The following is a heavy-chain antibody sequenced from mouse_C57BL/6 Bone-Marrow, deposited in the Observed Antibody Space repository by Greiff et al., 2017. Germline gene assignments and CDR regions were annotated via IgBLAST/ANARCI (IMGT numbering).Heavy chain of an antibody. V-gene: IGHV1-18*01. J-gene: IGHJ2*01. CDR2: INPNNGGT. CDR1: GYTFTDYN. Sequence: VQLKQSGPELVKPGASVKIPCKASGYTFTDYNMDWVKQSHGKSLEWIGDINPNNGGTVYNQKFKGKATLTVDKSSSTAYMELRSLTSTDTAVYYCARSNYPFFDYWGQGTTLTVSS. D-gene: IGHD2-5*01. CDR3: ARSNYPFFDY.